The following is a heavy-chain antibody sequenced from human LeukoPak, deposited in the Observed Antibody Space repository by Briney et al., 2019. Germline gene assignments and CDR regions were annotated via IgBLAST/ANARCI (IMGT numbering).Heavy chain of an antibody. D-gene: IGHD3-9*01. J-gene: IGHJ3*02. Sequence: ASVEVSCKASGGTFSSYAISWVRQAPGQGLEWMGRIIPIFGIANYAQKFQGRVTITADKSTSTAYMELSSLRSEDTAVYYCARVNVLRYFDWLLGGAFDIWGQGTMVTVSS. CDR2: IIPIFGIA. CDR1: GGTFSSYA. V-gene: IGHV1-69*04. CDR3: ARVNVLRYFDWLLGGAFDI.